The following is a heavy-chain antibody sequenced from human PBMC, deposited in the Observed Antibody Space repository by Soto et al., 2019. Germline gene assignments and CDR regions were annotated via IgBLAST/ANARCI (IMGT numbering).Heavy chain of an antibody. D-gene: IGHD3-10*01. CDR1: GGSISSYY. CDR2: IYYSGST. CDR3: AREGRTPGAFDI. Sequence: SETLSLTCTVSGGSISSYYWSWIRQPPGKGLEWIGYIYYSGSTNYNPSLKSRATISVDTSKNQFSLKLSSVTAADTAVYYCAREGRTPGAFDIWGQGTMVTVSS. V-gene: IGHV4-59*01. J-gene: IGHJ3*02.